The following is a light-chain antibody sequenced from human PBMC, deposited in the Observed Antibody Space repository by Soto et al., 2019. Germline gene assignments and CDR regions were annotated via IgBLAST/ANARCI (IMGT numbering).Light chain of an antibody. J-gene: IGKJ1*01. CDR2: NTS. V-gene: IGKV1-5*03. CDR3: QHYLNSPWT. Sequence: EIQMTQSTATLSASVGDRDTITCRASQSINNNLAWYQQKPGQAPKLLIYNTSSLAIGVPSRFSGSGSGTEFTLTIISLQPDDFAVYYCQHYLNSPWTFGQGTKVESK. CDR1: QSINNN.